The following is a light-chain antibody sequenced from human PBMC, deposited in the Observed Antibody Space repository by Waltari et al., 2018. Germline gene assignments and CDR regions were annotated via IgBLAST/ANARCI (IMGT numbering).Light chain of an antibody. Sequence: EIVLTQSPGTLSLSPGDRATLSCRASQSISKYLAWYQQKPGQAPRLLICHASSRAAGMPDRCSGSGSGTDVSLSISRLEPEDFAVYYCQHYESLPVTFGQGTKVEIK. CDR1: QSISKY. CDR2: HAS. V-gene: IGKV3-20*01. CDR3: QHYESLPVT. J-gene: IGKJ1*01.